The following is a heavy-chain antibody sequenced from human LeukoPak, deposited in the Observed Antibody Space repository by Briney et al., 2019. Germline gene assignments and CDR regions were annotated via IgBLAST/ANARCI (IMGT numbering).Heavy chain of an antibody. CDR3: ASCITMVRGVIIPEWYFDL. J-gene: IGHJ2*01. Sequence: PSETLSLTCTVSGGSISSYYWSWIRQPPGKGLEWIGYIYYSGSTHYNPSLKSRVTISVDTSKNQFSLKLSSVTAADTAVYYCASCITMVRGVIIPEWYFDLWGRGTLVTVSS. CDR2: IYYSGST. CDR1: GGSISSYY. V-gene: IGHV4-59*12. D-gene: IGHD3-10*01.